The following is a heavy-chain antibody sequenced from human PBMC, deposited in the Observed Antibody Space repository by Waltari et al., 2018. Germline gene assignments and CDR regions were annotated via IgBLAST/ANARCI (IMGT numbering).Heavy chain of an antibody. J-gene: IGHJ4*02. CDR1: GYTFTRYD. Sequence: QVQLVQSGAEVKKPGASVKVSCKASGYTFTRYDINWVRQATGQGREWMGWMNPNSGNTGYAQKFQGRVTISRDDSKSIAYLQMNSLKTEDTAVYYCTRVRGSYSGVCFDYWGQGTLVTVSS. CDR3: TRVRGSYSGVCFDY. V-gene: IGHV1-8*01. CDR2: MNPNSGNT. D-gene: IGHD1-26*01.